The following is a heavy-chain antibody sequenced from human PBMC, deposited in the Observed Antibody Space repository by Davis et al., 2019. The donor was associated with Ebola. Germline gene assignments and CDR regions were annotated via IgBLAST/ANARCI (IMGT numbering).Heavy chain of an antibody. V-gene: IGHV1-69*06. CDR2: IIPIFGTA. Sequence: VKVSCKASGGTFSSYAISWVRQAPGQGLEWMGGIIPIFGTANYAQKFQGRVTITADKSTSTAYMELSSLRSEDTAVYYCARANYYDSSGYYYGRDYFDYWGQGTLVTVSS. D-gene: IGHD3-22*01. CDR1: GGTFSSYA. J-gene: IGHJ4*02. CDR3: ARANYYDSSGYYYGRDYFDY.